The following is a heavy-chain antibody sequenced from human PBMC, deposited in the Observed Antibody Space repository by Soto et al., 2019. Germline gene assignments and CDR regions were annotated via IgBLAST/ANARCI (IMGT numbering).Heavy chain of an antibody. CDR3: ANSMVRGVIITGY. J-gene: IGHJ4*02. Sequence: VQLLESGGGLVQPGGSLRLSCAASGFTFSSYAMSWVRQAPGKGLEWVSAISGSGGSTYYADSVKGRFTISRDNSKNTLYLQMNSLRAEDTAVYYCANSMVRGVIITGYWGQGTLVTVSS. CDR2: ISGSGGST. V-gene: IGHV3-23*01. CDR1: GFTFSSYA. D-gene: IGHD3-10*01.